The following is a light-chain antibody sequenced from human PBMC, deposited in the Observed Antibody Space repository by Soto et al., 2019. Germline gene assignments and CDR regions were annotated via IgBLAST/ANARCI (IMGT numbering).Light chain of an antibody. CDR2: GVS. CDR3: NSYGSVNSPVL. Sequence: QSALTQPASLSGSPGQSITISCTGTSSDVGGYNYVSWYQQHPGKAPRLMIYGVSNRPLGVSYRFSGSKSGNTASLTISGLQSEDEADYYCNSYGSVNSPVLFGGGTKLTVL. V-gene: IGLV2-14*03. J-gene: IGLJ2*01. CDR1: SSDVGGYNY.